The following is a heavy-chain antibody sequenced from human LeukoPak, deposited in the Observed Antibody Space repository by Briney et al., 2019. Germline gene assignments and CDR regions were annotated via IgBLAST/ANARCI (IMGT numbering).Heavy chain of an antibody. CDR3: AKERCGNYLFYLDY. CDR1: GFTFNNYA. V-gene: IGHV3-23*01. CDR2: ISSSNGST. Sequence: GGSLRLSCAASGFTFNNYAMPWVRQAPGKGLEWVSGISSSNGSTYYADSVKGRFTISRDNSKNTLYLQMNSLRAEDTAVYSCAKERCGNYLFYLDYWGEGTLVTDSS. J-gene: IGHJ4*02. D-gene: IGHD1-26*01.